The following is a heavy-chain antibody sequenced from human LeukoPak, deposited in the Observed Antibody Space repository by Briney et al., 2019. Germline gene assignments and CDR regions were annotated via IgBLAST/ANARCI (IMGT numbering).Heavy chain of an antibody. D-gene: IGHD3-3*01. CDR2: FDPEDGKT. CDR3: ATASPPLRFLEWLSPLHGMDV. Sequence: ASVKVSCKVSGYTLTELSMHWVRQAPGKGLEWMGGFDPEDGKTIYAQKFQGRVTMTEDTSTDTAYMELSSLRSEDTAVYYCATASPPLRFLEWLSPLHGMDVWGQGTTVTVSS. CDR1: GYTLTELS. J-gene: IGHJ6*02. V-gene: IGHV1-24*01.